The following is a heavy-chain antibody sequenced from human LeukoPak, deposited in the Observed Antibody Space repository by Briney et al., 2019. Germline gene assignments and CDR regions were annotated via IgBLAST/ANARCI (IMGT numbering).Heavy chain of an antibody. J-gene: IGHJ4*02. V-gene: IGHV1-18*01. CDR3: ARASQLLYPLDY. CDR1: GYTFTSYG. CDR2: ISAYNGNT. D-gene: IGHD2-2*01. Sequence: ASVTVSCKASGYTFTSYGISWVRQAPGQGLAWMGWISAYNGNTNYAQKLQGRVTMTTDTSTSTAYMELRSLRSDDTAVYYCARASQLLYPLDYWGQGTLVTVSS.